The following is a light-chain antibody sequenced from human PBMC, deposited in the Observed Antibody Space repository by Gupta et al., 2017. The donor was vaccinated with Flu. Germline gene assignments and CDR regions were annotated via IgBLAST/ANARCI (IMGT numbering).Light chain of an antibody. CDR2: EVS. J-gene: IGLJ3*02. CDR3: SSYTTTTRVV. Sequence: QSALTQPASVSGSPGQSITISCTGTNSDVGGYNYVSSYQHHPGRAPKLLIYEVSKRPSGVSNRFSGSKSGITASLTIPGHQAEEEAEYFCSSYTTTTRVVFGGGTKLTVL. V-gene: IGLV2-14*01. CDR1: NSDVGGYNY.